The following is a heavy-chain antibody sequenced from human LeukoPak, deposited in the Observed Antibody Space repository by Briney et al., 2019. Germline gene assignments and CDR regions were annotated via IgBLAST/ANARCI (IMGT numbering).Heavy chain of an antibody. CDR2: ISGSAKTR. CDR3: VRGEGLRFVS. J-gene: IGHJ5*02. D-gene: IGHD3-3*01. Sequence: QPGGSLRLSCAASGFTVSSSNYMNWVRQAPGKGLEWVSGISGSAKTRYYADSMKGRLTISRDNVKNSLDLQMNNLRADDTAVYYCVRGEGLRFVSWGQGTLVTVSS. V-gene: IGHV3-48*03. CDR1: GFTVSSSNY.